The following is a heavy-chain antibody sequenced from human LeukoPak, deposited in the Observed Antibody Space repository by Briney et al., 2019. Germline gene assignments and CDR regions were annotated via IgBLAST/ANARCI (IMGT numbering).Heavy chain of an antibody. J-gene: IGHJ2*01. Sequence: SETLSLTCTVSGGSISSYYWSWIRQPPGKGLEWIGYIDYDGSTNYNPSLKSRVSISVDTSKTQFSLKLSSVTAADTAVYYCARGSGSGNWYFDPWGRGTLVTVSS. CDR1: GGSISSYY. CDR3: ARGSGSGNWYFDP. CDR2: IDYDGST. D-gene: IGHD2-15*01. V-gene: IGHV4-59*01.